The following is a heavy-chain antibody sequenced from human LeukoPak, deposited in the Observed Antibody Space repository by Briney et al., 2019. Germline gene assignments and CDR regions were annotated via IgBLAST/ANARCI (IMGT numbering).Heavy chain of an antibody. CDR3: ARDGVRRFGELNAFDI. J-gene: IGHJ3*02. Sequence: GGSLRLSCAASGFTFSSYGMHWVRQAPGKGREWVAVIWYDGSNKYYADSVKGRFTISRDNSKNTLYLQMNSLRAEDTAVYYCARDGVRRFGELNAFDIWGQGTMVTVSS. D-gene: IGHD3-10*01. CDR2: IWYDGSNK. CDR1: GFTFSSYG. V-gene: IGHV3-33*01.